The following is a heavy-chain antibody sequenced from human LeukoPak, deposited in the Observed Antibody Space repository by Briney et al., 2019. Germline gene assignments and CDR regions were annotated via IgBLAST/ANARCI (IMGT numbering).Heavy chain of an antibody. CDR3: ARAGSGYDPFDY. CDR2: INHSGST. CDR1: GGSFSGYY. D-gene: IGHD2-2*01. Sequence: SETLSLTCAVYGGSFSGYYWSWIRQPPGKGLEWIGEINHSGSTNYNPSLKSRVAISVDTSKNQFSLKLSSVTAADTAVYYCARAGSGYDPFDYWGQGTLVTVSS. V-gene: IGHV4-34*01. J-gene: IGHJ4*02.